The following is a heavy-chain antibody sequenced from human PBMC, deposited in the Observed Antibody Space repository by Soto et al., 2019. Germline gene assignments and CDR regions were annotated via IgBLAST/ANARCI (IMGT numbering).Heavy chain of an antibody. CDR2: IIPIFGTA. D-gene: IGHD6-13*01. CDR1: GGTFSSYA. Sequence: SVKVSCKASGGTFSSYAISWVRQAPGQGLEWMGGIIPIFGTANYAQKFQGRVTITADESTSTAYMELSSLRSEDTAVYYCARSVGIASYYFDYWGQGTLVTVSS. CDR3: ARSVGIASYYFDY. V-gene: IGHV1-69*13. J-gene: IGHJ4*02.